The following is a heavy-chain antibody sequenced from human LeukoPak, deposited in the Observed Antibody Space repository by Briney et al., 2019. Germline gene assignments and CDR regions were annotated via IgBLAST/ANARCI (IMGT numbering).Heavy chain of an antibody. CDR2: ISSSGTTI. D-gene: IGHD1-26*01. CDR1: EFTFSRYT. V-gene: IGHV3-48*04. Sequence: GGSLRLSCAASEFTFSRYTMNWVRQAPGKGLEWVSYISSSGTTIYYADSVKGRFTISRDNAKNSLYLQMNSLRAEDTAVYYCARRRDSGSLQHFDYWGQGTLVTVSS. J-gene: IGHJ4*02. CDR3: ARRRDSGSLQHFDY.